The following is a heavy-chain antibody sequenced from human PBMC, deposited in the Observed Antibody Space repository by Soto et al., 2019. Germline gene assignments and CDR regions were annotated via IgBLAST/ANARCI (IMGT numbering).Heavy chain of an antibody. CDR1: GYTFTSYG. D-gene: IGHD2-21*02. Sequence: GASVKVSCKASGYTFTSYGISWVRQAPGQGLEWMGGIIPIFGTANYAQKFQGRVTITADESTSTAYMELSSLRSEDTAVYYCANPAPSYCGGDCLEAFDIWGQGTMVT. CDR2: IIPIFGTA. V-gene: IGHV1-69*13. J-gene: IGHJ3*02. CDR3: ANPAPSYCGGDCLEAFDI.